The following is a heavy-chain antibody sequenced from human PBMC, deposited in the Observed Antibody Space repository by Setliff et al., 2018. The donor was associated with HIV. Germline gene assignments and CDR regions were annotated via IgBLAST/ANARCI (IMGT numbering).Heavy chain of an antibody. V-gene: IGHV3-30-3*01. J-gene: IGHJ6*02. CDR3: ARDLDPYFAMAV. CDR2: ISYDGSNK. CDR1: GFSFSSYV. Sequence: GGSLRLSCAASGFSFSSYVMHWVRQAPGKGLEWVAVISYDGSNKYYADSVKGRFTISADTSKNTLYLQMTRLSAEDTAAYYCARDLDPYFAMAVWGQGTTVTVSS.